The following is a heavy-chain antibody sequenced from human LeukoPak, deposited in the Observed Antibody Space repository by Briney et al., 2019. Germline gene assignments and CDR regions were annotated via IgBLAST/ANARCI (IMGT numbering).Heavy chain of an antibody. CDR3: ARGYDSSGYYSLGYYYYMDV. V-gene: IGHV4-4*07. D-gene: IGHD3-22*01. Sequence: SETLSLSCTVSGGSISSYYWSWIRQPPGKGLEWIGRIYTSGSTNYNPSPKSRVTMSVDTSKNQFSLKLSSVTAADTAVYYCARGYDSSGYYSLGYYYYMDVWGKGTTVTVSS. CDR2: IYTSGST. CDR1: GGSISSYY. J-gene: IGHJ6*03.